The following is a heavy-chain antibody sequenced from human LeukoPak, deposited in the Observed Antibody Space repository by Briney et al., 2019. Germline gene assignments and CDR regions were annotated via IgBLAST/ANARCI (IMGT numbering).Heavy chain of an antibody. CDR2: IYHSGST. Sequence: SETLSLTCTVSGYSISSGYYWGWIRQPPGKGLEWIGSIYHSGSTYYNPSLKSRVTISVDTSKNQFSLKLSSVTAADTAVYYCARAKDYDSSGYLYYFDYWGQGTLVTVSS. CDR3: ARAKDYDSSGYLYYFDY. CDR1: GYSISSGYY. V-gene: IGHV4-38-2*02. J-gene: IGHJ4*02. D-gene: IGHD3-22*01.